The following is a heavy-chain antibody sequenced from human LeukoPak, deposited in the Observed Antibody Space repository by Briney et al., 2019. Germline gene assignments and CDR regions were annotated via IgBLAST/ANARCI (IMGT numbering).Heavy chain of an antibody. CDR2: MSSRDNTR. CDR3: ARGFGRFGHRFGY. V-gene: IGHV3-48*03. Sequence: PGGSLRLSCTASGFTFGDYAMSWVRQAPGKGLEWISYMSSRDNTRYYAESVRGRFTMSRDNAKNSLSLQMNGLRVEDTAVYYCARGFGRFGHRFGYLGQGTLVTVSS. J-gene: IGHJ4*02. CDR1: GFTFGDYA. D-gene: IGHD3-10*01.